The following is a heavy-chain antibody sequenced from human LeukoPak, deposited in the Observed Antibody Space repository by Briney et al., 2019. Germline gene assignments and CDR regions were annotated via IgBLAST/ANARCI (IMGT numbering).Heavy chain of an antibody. Sequence: GGSLRLSCAASGFTFSSYSMNWVRQAPGQGLEWMAKMSPDGSEIYYLDSVKGRITISRDNAKNSLYLQISSLRVEDTAVCYCARDANWALDIWGQGTMVTVSS. V-gene: IGHV3-7*01. CDR2: MSPDGSEI. D-gene: IGHD3-16*01. J-gene: IGHJ3*02. CDR1: GFTFSSYS. CDR3: ARDANWALDI.